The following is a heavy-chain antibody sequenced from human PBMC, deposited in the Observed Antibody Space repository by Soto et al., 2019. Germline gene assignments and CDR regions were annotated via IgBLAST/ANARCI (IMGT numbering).Heavy chain of an antibody. Sequence: GGSLRLSCAASGFTFSSYWMSWVRQAPGKGLEWVANIKQDGSEKYYVDSVKGRFTISRDNAKNSLYLQMNSLRAEDTAVYYCAREPFWSGHNWFDPWGQGTLVTVSS. V-gene: IGHV3-7*01. J-gene: IGHJ5*02. CDR2: IKQDGSEK. D-gene: IGHD3-3*01. CDR3: AREPFWSGHNWFDP. CDR1: GFTFSSYW.